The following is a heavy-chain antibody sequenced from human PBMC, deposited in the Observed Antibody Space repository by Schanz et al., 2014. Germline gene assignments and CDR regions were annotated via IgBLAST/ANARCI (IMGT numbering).Heavy chain of an antibody. CDR3: VSQTGSPNY. J-gene: IGHJ4*02. CDR2: IKHDGSVK. CDR1: GFTFSNYW. Sequence: MQLVESGGGLVQPGGSLRLSCVASGFTFSNYWMTWVRQAPGKGLEWVANIKHDGSVKDYVDSVEGRFTISRDNAKRSLFLQMNSLRVEDTAVYFCVSQTGSPNYWGQGTLVTVSS. D-gene: IGHD6-13*01. V-gene: IGHV3-7*02.